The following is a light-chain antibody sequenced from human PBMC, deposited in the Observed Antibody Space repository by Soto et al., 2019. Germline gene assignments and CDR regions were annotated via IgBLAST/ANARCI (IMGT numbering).Light chain of an antibody. V-gene: IGLV2-23*01. CDR1: SSDVGGYNL. J-gene: IGLJ2*01. Sequence: QSVLTQPASVSGSPGQSITISCTGTSSDVGGYNLVSWYQLHPGKAPKLMIYEGSKRPSGVSNRFSASKSANTASLTVSGLQAEDEADYYCCSYGGSSAFVLFGGGTKLTVL. CDR2: EGS. CDR3: CSYGGSSAFVL.